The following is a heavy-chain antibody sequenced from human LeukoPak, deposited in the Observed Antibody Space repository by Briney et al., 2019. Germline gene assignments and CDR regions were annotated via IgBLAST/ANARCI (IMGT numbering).Heavy chain of an antibody. J-gene: IGHJ4*02. CDR1: GFTFSSYN. V-gene: IGHV3-30*03. CDR2: ISKEGSNK. D-gene: IGHD6-19*01. Sequence: GGSLRLSCAASGFTFSSYNMHWVRQAPGKGREWVAVISKEGSNKYYADSVKGRFTISRDNPKNTVYVEVKSVRGGHSGVYYCARRPPAVAGLDYWGQGTLVTVSS. CDR3: ARRPPAVAGLDY.